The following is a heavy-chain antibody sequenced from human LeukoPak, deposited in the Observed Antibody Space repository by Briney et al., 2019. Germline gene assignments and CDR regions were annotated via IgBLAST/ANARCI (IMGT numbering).Heavy chain of an antibody. D-gene: IGHD6-13*01. Sequence: ASVKVSCKASGYTFTSYAMHWVRQAPGQRLEWMGWINAGNGNTKYSQKFQGRVTITRDTSASTAYMELSSLRFEDTAVYYCARGSSSYPRYFDYWGQGTLVTVPS. CDR2: INAGNGNT. CDR1: GYTFTSYA. J-gene: IGHJ4*02. CDR3: ARGSSSYPRYFDY. V-gene: IGHV1-3*01.